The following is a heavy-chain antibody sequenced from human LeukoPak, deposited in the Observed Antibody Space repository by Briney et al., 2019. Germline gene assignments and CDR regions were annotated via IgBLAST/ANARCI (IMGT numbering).Heavy chain of an antibody. Sequence: PGGSLRLSCAASGFTFSTYDIHWVRQTTGKGLEWVSGIGASGDTHYPDSVKGRFTISRANAKNSLYLQMNSLRAGDTAVYYCARGFYCSDHSCYVNGEFDYWGQGTLVTVSS. D-gene: IGHD2-2*01. CDR3: ARGFYCSDHSCYVNGEFDY. V-gene: IGHV3-13*04. CDR2: IGASGDT. J-gene: IGHJ4*02. CDR1: GFTFSTYD.